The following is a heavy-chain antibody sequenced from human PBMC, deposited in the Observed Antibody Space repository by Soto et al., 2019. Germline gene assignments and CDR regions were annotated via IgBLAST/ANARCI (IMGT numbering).Heavy chain of an antibody. CDR2: ISYDGSNK. Sequence: GGSLRLSCAASGFTFSGYAMHWVRQAPGKGLEWVAVISYDGSNKYYADSVKGRFAISRDNSKNALYLQMNSLRAEDTAVYYCARALAVAGTYYYYGMDVWGQGTTVTVS. J-gene: IGHJ6*02. D-gene: IGHD6-19*01. CDR1: GFTFSGYA. V-gene: IGHV3-30*09. CDR3: ARALAVAGTYYYYGMDV.